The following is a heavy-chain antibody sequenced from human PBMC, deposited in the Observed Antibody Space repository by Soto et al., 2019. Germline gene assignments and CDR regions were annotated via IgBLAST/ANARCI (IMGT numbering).Heavy chain of an antibody. Sequence: GESLKISCAASGFTVSSNYMSWVRQAPGKGLEWVSVIYSGGSTYYADSVKGRFTISRHNSKNTLYLQMNSLRAEDTAVYYCARIVSNYDFWSGPDYWGQGTLVTVSS. CDR2: IYSGGST. J-gene: IGHJ4*02. CDR3: ARIVSNYDFWSGPDY. CDR1: GFTVSSNY. V-gene: IGHV3-53*04. D-gene: IGHD3-3*01.